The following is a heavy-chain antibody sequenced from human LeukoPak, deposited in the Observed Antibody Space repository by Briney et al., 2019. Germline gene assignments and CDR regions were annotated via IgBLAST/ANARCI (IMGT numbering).Heavy chain of an antibody. V-gene: IGHV1-8*01. J-gene: IGHJ4*02. CDR3: ATTYDFWSGHALDY. D-gene: IGHD3-3*01. CDR2: MNPNSGNT. CDR1: GYTFTSYD. Sequence: ASVKVSCKASGYTFTSYDINWVRQATGQGLEWMGWMNPNSGNTGYAQKFQGRVTMTEDTSTDTAYMELSSLRSEDTAVYYCATTYDFWSGHALDYWGQGTLVTVSS.